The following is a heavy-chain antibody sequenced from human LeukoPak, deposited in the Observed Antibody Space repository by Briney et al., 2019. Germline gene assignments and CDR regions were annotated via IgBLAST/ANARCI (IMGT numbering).Heavy chain of an antibody. Sequence: SETLSLTCTVSGYSISSGYYWGWIRQPPGKGLEWIGSIYYSGSTYYNPSLKSRVTISVDTSKNRFSLKLSSVTAADTAVYYCARTNYYYYYMDVWGKGTTVTVSS. CDR2: IYYSGST. CDR1: GYSISSGYY. CDR3: ARTNYYYYYMDV. J-gene: IGHJ6*03. V-gene: IGHV4-38-2*02.